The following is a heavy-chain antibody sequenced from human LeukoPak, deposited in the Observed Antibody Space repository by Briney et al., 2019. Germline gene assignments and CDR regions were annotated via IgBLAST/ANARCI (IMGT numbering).Heavy chain of an antibody. CDR1: GFTFRNYA. CDR3: AKRLRDGYNSPIDY. CDR2: ISDSGDVI. Sequence: GGSLRLSCAASGFTFRNYAMNWVRQAPGKGLEWLSGISDSGDVIEYADSVKGRFTISRDTSKNTLYLQMDSLRVEDTALYYCAKRLRDGYNSPIDYWGQGTLVIVSS. D-gene: IGHD5-24*01. J-gene: IGHJ4*02. V-gene: IGHV3-23*01.